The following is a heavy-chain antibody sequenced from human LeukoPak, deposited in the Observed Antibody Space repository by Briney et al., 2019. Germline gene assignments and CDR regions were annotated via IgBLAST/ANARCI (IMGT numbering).Heavy chain of an antibody. CDR1: GFTFSSYS. Sequence: GGSLRLSCAAYGFTFSSYSMNWVRQAPGKGLEWVSFISTSSSYIYYADSVKGRFTISRDNAKNSLYLEMNSLRAEDTAVYYCARAYGEHYFDYWGQGTLVTVSS. J-gene: IGHJ4*02. CDR3: ARAYGEHYFDY. V-gene: IGHV3-21*01. CDR2: ISTSSSYI. D-gene: IGHD4-17*01.